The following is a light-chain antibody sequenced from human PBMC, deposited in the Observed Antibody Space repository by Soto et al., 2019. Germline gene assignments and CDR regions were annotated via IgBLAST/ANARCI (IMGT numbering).Light chain of an antibody. J-gene: IGKJ4*01. CDR2: GAS. Sequence: PGERATLSCRASQAVSSILLAWYQQKPGQAPRLLIYGASSRATGIPDRFSGSGSGTDFTLTVSRLEPEDFAVYYCQQHGTSPIFGGGTKVDIK. CDR3: QQHGTSPI. V-gene: IGKV3-20*01. CDR1: QAVSSIL.